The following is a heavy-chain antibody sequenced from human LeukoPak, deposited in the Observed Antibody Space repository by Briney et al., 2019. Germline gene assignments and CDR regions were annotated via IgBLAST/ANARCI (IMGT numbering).Heavy chain of an antibody. V-gene: IGHV4-59*08. D-gene: IGHD3-3*01. CDR2: IYYSGST. CDR3: ARHISGDFWSGSFDI. J-gene: IGHJ3*02. CDR1: GGSISSYY. Sequence: KPSETLSLTCTVFGGSISSYYWSWIRQPPGKGLEWIGYIYYSGSTNYNPSLKSRVTISVDTSKNQFSLKLSSVTAADTAVYYCARHISGDFWSGSFDIWGQGTMVTVSS.